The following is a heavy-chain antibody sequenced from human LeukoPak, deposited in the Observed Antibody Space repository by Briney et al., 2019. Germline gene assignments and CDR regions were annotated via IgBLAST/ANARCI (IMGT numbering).Heavy chain of an antibody. CDR2: ISTTSSSSYI. J-gene: IGHJ4*02. CDR1: GFTFSRYA. D-gene: IGHD6-19*01. V-gene: IGHV3-21*01. CDR3: ARARHSSGWFDY. Sequence: GGSLRLSCAASGFTFSRYAMNWVRQAPGKGLEWVSSISTTSSSSYIHYADSMKGRFTISRDNAKSSLYLQMNSLRAEDTAVYYCARARHSSGWFDYWGQGTLVTVSS.